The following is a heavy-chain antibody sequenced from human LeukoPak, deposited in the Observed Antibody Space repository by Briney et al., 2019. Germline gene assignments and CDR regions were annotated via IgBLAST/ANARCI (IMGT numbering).Heavy chain of an antibody. CDR1: GFTVSSNY. CDR2: IYSGGST. J-gene: IGHJ3*02. D-gene: IGHD3-3*01. CDR3: ARDCGSGSHNAFDI. Sequence: GGSLRLSCAASGFTVSSNYMSWVRQAPGKGLEWVSVIYSGGSTYYADSVKGRFTISRDNSKNTLYLQMNSLRAEDTAVYYCARDCGSGSHNAFDIWGQGTMVTVSS. V-gene: IGHV3-53*01.